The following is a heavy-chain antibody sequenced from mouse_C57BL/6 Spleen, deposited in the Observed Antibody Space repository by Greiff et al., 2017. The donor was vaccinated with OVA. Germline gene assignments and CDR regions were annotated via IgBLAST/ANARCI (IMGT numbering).Heavy chain of an antibody. CDR3: AMGYYGSSDAMDY. V-gene: IGHV1-82*01. Sequence: QVQLQQSGPELVKPGASVKISCKASGYAFSSSWMNWVKQRPGKGLEWIGRIYPGDGDTNYNGKFKGKATLTADKSSSTAYMQLSSLTSEDSAVYFCAMGYYGSSDAMDYWGQGTSVTVSS. D-gene: IGHD1-1*01. CDR1: GYAFSSSW. J-gene: IGHJ4*01. CDR2: IYPGDGDT.